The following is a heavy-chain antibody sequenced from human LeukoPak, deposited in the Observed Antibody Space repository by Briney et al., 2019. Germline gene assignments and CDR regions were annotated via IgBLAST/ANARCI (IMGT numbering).Heavy chain of an antibody. CDR3: ARAALWSGYLGAFDY. V-gene: IGHV4-59*02. D-gene: IGHD3-3*01. Sequence: PSETLSLTCIVSGSSVSTFYWSWLRQSPGTGLEWIGFVHDTGSTAYNPSLKSRVTISLETSKNQLSLMLTSVTAADTAMYYCARAALWSGYLGAFDYWGQGTLVTVSS. CDR1: GSSVSTFY. CDR2: VHDTGST. J-gene: IGHJ4*02.